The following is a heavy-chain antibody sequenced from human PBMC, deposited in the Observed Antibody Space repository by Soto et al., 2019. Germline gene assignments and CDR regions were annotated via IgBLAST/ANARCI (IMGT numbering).Heavy chain of an antibody. CDR1: GGTFSSYA. J-gene: IGHJ3*02. V-gene: IGHV1-69*01. CDR2: IIPIFGTA. CDR3: ARAHYDYVWVSYKGGAFDI. D-gene: IGHD3-16*01. Sequence: QVQLVQSGAEVKKPGSSVKVSCKASGGTFSSYAISWVRQAPGQGLEWMGGIIPIFGTANYAQKFQGRVTITADECTSTAYMELSSLRSEDTAVYYCARAHYDYVWVSYKGGAFDIWGQGTMVTVSS.